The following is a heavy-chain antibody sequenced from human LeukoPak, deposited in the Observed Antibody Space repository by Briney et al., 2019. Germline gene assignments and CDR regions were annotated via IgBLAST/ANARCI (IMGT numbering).Heavy chain of an antibody. D-gene: IGHD3-22*01. CDR2: ISAYNGNT. Sequence: ASVKVSCKASGYTFTSYGISWVRQAPGQGLEWMGWISAYNGNTNYAQKLQGRVTMTTDTSTSTAYMELRSLRSADTAVYYCARDSYYYCSGYYGYWGQGTLVTVSS. J-gene: IGHJ4*02. CDR1: GYTFTSYG. V-gene: IGHV1-18*01. CDR3: ARDSYYYCSGYYGY.